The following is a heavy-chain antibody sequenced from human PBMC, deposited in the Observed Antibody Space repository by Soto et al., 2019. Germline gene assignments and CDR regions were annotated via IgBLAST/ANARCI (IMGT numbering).Heavy chain of an antibody. CDR3: AKVRLLRFLDLGPNAFDI. J-gene: IGHJ3*02. V-gene: IGHV3-30*18. D-gene: IGHD3-3*01. CDR1: GFTFSSYG. CDR2: ISYDGSNK. Sequence: QVQLVESGGGVVQPGRSLRLSCAASGFTFSSYGMHWVRQAPGKGLEWVAVISYDGSNKYYADSVKGRFTISRDNSKNTLYLQMNSLRAEDTAVYYCAKVRLLRFLDLGPNAFDIWGKGTMVTVSS.